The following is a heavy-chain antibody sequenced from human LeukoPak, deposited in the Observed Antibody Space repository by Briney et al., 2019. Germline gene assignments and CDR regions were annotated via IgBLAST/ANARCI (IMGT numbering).Heavy chain of an antibody. Sequence: PGGSLRLSCVASGFTFSSYGMHWVRQAPGKGLEWLAGISHDGSDKYYADSVKGRFIISRDNSKNTLYLQMNSLRVEDRALYYCAKALPPSSIAATSPYSWGQGTLVTVSS. CDR2: ISHDGSDK. D-gene: IGHD6-6*01. J-gene: IGHJ4*02. CDR1: GFTFSSYG. CDR3: AKALPPSSIAATSPYS. V-gene: IGHV3-30*18.